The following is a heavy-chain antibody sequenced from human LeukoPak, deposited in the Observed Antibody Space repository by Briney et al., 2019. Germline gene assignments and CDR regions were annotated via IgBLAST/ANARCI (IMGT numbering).Heavy chain of an antibody. CDR3: ARELRGTYYYGSGRKYNWFDP. D-gene: IGHD3-10*01. V-gene: IGHV4-61*02. J-gene: IGHJ5*02. CDR1: GGSISSGSYY. CDR2: IYTSGST. Sequence: SETLSLTCTVSGGSISSGSYYWSWIRQPAGKGLEWIGRIYTSGSTNYNPSLKSRVTISVDTSKNQFSLKLSSVTAADTAVYYCARELRGTYYYGSGRKYNWFDPWGQGTLVTVSS.